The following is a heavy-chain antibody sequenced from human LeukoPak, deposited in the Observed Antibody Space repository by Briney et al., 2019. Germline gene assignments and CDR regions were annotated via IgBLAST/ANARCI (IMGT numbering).Heavy chain of an antibody. CDR3: AKDSVYCSSPSYYVY. Sequence: GGSLRLSCAASGFTFSSYAMSWVRQAPGKGLEWVSAISGSGGSTYYAGSVKGRFTISRDNSKNTLYLQMNSLRAEDTAVYYCAKDSVYCSSPSYYVYWGQGTLVTVSS. J-gene: IGHJ4*02. D-gene: IGHD2-2*01. CDR1: GFTFSSYA. V-gene: IGHV3-23*01. CDR2: ISGSGGST.